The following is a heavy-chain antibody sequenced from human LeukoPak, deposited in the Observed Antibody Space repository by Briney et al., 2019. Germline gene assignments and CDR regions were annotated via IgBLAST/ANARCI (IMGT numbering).Heavy chain of an antibody. J-gene: IGHJ4*02. CDR3: ARTEYSSGWYYY. CDR2: IDWDDDK. Sequence: SGPALAKPTQTLTLTCTFSGFSLSTSGMCVSWIRQPPGKALEWLARIDWDDDKHYSTSLKTRLTISKDTSKNQVVLTMTNMDPVDTATYYCARTEYSSGWYYYWGQGTLVTVSS. D-gene: IGHD6-19*01. CDR1: GFSLSTSGMC. V-gene: IGHV2-70*11.